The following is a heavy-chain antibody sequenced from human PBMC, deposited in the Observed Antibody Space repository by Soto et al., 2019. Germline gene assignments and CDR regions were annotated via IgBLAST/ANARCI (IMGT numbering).Heavy chain of an antibody. CDR1: GFTFSSYG. J-gene: IGHJ6*02. CDR2: IWYDGSNK. Sequence: GGSLRLSCAASGFTFSSYGMHWVRQAPGKGREWVAVIWYDGSNKYYADSVKGRFTISRDNSKNTLYLQMNSLRAEDTAVYYCARDRLLSSVYYYYGMDVWGQGTTVTVSS. V-gene: IGHV3-33*01. CDR3: ARDRLLSSVYYYYGMDV.